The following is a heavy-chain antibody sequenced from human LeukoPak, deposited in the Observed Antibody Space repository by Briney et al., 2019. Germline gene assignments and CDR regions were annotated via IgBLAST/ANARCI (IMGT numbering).Heavy chain of an antibody. Sequence: SETLSLTCDVYNGSFSGYYWSWIRQPPGKGLEWIGEINESGTTNYNPSLKSRVTISVGTSKNQFSLKLNSVTAADTAVYYCVCTDYYVSSGSMIDYWGQGTLVTVSS. V-gene: IGHV4-34*01. CDR2: INESGTT. CDR3: VCTDYYVSSGSMIDY. J-gene: IGHJ4*02. CDR1: NGSFSGYY. D-gene: IGHD3-22*01.